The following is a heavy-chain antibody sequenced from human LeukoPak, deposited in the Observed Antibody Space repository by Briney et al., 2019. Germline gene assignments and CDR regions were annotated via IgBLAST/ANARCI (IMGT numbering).Heavy chain of an antibody. CDR2: IYYSGST. V-gene: IGHV4-59*01. Sequence: SETLTLTCTVSGGSISSYYWSWIRQPPGKGLEWIGYIYYSGSTNYNPSLKSRVTISVDTSKNQFSLKLSSVTAADTAVYYCARDLSIAARNYYYMDVWGKGTTVTVSS. D-gene: IGHD6-6*01. CDR1: GGSISSYY. CDR3: ARDLSIAARNYYYMDV. J-gene: IGHJ6*03.